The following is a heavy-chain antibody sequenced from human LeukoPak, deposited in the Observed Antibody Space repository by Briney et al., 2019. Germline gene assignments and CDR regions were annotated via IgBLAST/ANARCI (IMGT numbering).Heavy chain of an antibody. Sequence: PGGSLRLSCAASGFTFSSYSINSVRQAPGKGLEWVSYIRSDTSTKYYADSVKGRFTISRDNAKNSVYLEMNSLRAEDTAVYYCTRDSGYEFDYWGQGTLVTVSS. D-gene: IGHD5-12*01. CDR1: GFTFSSYS. CDR3: TRDSGYEFDY. CDR2: IRSDTSTK. V-gene: IGHV3-48*04. J-gene: IGHJ4*02.